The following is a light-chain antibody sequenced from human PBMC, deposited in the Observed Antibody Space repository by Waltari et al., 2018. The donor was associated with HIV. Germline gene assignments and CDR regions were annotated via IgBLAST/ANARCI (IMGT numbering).Light chain of an antibody. Sequence: QSALTQPPSASGSPGQSVTISCPGTSSDVGRYDYVSWYQQHPGKAPKPLIFAVNKRPSGVPYRFSGSKSGNTGSLTVSGLQAEDEAEYSCRSYAGNNPVGFGGGTKLTVL. CDR3: RSYAGNNPVG. CDR2: AVN. V-gene: IGLV2-8*01. J-gene: IGLJ2*01. CDR1: SSDVGRYDY.